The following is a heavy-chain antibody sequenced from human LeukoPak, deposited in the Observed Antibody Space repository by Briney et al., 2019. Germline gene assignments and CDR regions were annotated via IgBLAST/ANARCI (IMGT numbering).Heavy chain of an antibody. CDR1: GFTFSSYG. D-gene: IGHD3-10*01. CDR3: ARDRHGPYTMVRDYGMDV. J-gene: IGHJ6*02. V-gene: IGHV3-33*01. CDR2: IWYDGSNK. Sequence: PGGSLRLSCAASGFTFSSYGMHWVRQAPGKGLEWVAVIWYDGSNKYYADSVKGRFTISRDNSKNTLYLQMNSLRAEDTAVYYCARDRHGPYTMVRDYGMDVWGQGTTVTVSS.